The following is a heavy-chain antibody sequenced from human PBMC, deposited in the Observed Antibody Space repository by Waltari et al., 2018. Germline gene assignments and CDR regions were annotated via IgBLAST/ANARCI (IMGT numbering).Heavy chain of an antibody. D-gene: IGHD2-21*01. V-gene: IGHV3-7*04. Sequence: EVRLVASGGGLVQPGGSLSLSCAASGFTFSRSWMSWVRQAPGKGLEWVASIKEDGSERYYVDSAKGRSTISRDNAKTSLFLQMNSLRVEDTAVYYCARGPYWGQGTTVTVSS. CDR1: GFTFSRSW. CDR3: ARGPY. CDR2: IKEDGSER. J-gene: IGHJ6*02.